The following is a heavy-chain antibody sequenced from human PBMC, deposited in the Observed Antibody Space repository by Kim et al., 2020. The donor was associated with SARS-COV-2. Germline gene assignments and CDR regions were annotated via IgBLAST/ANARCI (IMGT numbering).Heavy chain of an antibody. D-gene: IGHD5-12*01. CDR3: ARGGYGDSFDY. Sequence: KNYADSVNDLFTITKDNSKNTLYLQMNSLRAEDTAVYYCARGGYGDSFDYWGQGTLVTVSS. V-gene: IGHV3-33*01. CDR2: K. J-gene: IGHJ4*02.